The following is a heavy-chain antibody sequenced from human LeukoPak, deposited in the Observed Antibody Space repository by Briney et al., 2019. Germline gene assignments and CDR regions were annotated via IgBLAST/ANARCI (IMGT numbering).Heavy chain of an antibody. CDR3: AREVTYTTGLASTEYFQH. V-gene: IGHV4-39*07. CDR1: GGSISSSSYY. Sequence: SGTLSLTCAVSGGSISSSSYYWGWIRQPPGKGLEWIGSIYYSGSTYYNPSLKSRVTISVDTSKNQFSLKLSSVTAADTAVYYCAREVTYTTGLASTEYFQHWGQGTLVTVSS. CDR2: IYYSGST. D-gene: IGHD2-15*01. J-gene: IGHJ1*01.